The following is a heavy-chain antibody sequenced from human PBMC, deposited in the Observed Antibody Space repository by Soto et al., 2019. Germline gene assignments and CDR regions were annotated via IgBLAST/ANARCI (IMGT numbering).Heavy chain of an antibody. Sequence: PSETLSLTCTVSGGSISSGGYYWSWIRQHPGRGLEWIGYIYYSGSTYYNPSLKSRVTISVDTSKNQFSLKLSSVTAADTAVYYCAREQVGAGVEITFGGVIVIGAFDIWGQGTMVTVSS. CDR3: AREQVGAGVEITFGGVIVIGAFDI. J-gene: IGHJ3*02. V-gene: IGHV4-31*03. CDR2: IYYSGST. CDR1: GGSISSGGYY. D-gene: IGHD3-16*02.